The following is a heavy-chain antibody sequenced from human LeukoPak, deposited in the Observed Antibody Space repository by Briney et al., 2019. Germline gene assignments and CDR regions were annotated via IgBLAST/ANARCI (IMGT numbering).Heavy chain of an antibody. CDR1: GFNFDDFG. CDR3: GRGGSGSYGDYFAS. Sequence: GGSLRLSCAASGFNFDDFGMSWVRQAPGKGLEWVSGINWNAGSTGYAASVKGRFTISRDSTKNSLYLQMNSLRAEDTALYYCGRGGSGSYGDYFASWGQGTLVTVSS. D-gene: IGHD3-10*01. J-gene: IGHJ4*02. V-gene: IGHV3-20*04. CDR2: INWNAGST.